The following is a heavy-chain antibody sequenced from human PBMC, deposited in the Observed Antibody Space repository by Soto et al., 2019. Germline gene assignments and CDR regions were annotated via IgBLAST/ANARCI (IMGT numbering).Heavy chain of an antibody. V-gene: IGHV3-23*01. CDR2: ITGSAVSF. CDR1: GFTFSSYS. Sequence: WGSLRLSCVASGFTFSSYSMSCVRQAPWKGLEWVSTITGSAVSFYYADSVKGRFTISRDNSKKTVYLQMHSLRPDDTALYYCAKGSHYYDSSGYYGSGYFQHWGQGTQVTVSS. CDR3: AKGSHYYDSSGYYGSGYFQH. D-gene: IGHD3-22*01. J-gene: IGHJ1*01.